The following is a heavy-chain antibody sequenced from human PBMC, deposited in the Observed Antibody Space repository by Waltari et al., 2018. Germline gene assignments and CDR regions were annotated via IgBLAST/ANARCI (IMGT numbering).Heavy chain of an antibody. Sequence: QVQLQESGPGLVKPSETLSLTCTVSGGSISSYYWSWIRQPPGKGLEWIGYIYYSGSTNDNPSLKSRVTISVDTSKNQFSLKLSSVTAADTAVYYCARVERGYSYGYALDYWGQGTLVTVSS. CDR1: GGSISSYY. CDR3: ARVERGYSYGYALDY. J-gene: IGHJ4*02. D-gene: IGHD5-18*01. CDR2: IYYSGST. V-gene: IGHV4-59*01.